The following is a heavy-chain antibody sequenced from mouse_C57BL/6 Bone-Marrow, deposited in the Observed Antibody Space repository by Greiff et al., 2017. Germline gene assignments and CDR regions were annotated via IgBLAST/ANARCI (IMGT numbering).Heavy chain of an antibody. J-gene: IGHJ3*01. V-gene: IGHV1-76*01. Sequence: VQLQQSGAELVRPGASVKLSCKASGYTFTDYYINWVKQRPGQGLEWIARIYPGSGNTYYNEKFKGKATVTAEKSSSTAYMQLSSLTSEDSAVYFCARRRFSWFAYWGQGTLVTVSA. CDR1: GYTFTDYY. CDR2: IYPGSGNT. CDR3: ARRRFSWFAY.